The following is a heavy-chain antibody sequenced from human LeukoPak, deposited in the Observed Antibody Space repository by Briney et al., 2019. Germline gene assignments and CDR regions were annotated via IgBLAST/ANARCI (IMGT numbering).Heavy chain of an antibody. J-gene: IGHJ3*02. CDR3: ARVRRITIFGVVPDHGSAFDI. CDR1: GFTFSSYG. CDR2: IWYDGSNK. Sequence: GRSLRLSCAASGFTFSSYGMHWVRQAPGKELEWVAVIWYDGSNKYYADSVKGRFTISRDNSKNTLYLQMNSLRAEDTAVYYCARVRRITIFGVVPDHGSAFDIWGQGTMVTVSS. D-gene: IGHD3-3*01. V-gene: IGHV3-33*01.